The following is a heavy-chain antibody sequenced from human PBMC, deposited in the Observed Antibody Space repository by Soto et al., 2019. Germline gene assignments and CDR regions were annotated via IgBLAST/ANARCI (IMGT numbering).Heavy chain of an antibody. CDR1: GFTFNKYV. V-gene: IGHV3-64D*08. CDR2: ISGNGGNT. Sequence: EVQLVESGGGLVQPGGSLRLSCSASGFTFNKYVMHWVRQAPGKGLEYVSAISGNGGNTYYTDSVKGRFTISRDNSKNTLYLQMSSLRAENTAVYYCVKDGSGSDYSGFDSWGQGTLVTVSS. J-gene: IGHJ5*01. D-gene: IGHD3-10*01. CDR3: VKDGSGSDYSGFDS.